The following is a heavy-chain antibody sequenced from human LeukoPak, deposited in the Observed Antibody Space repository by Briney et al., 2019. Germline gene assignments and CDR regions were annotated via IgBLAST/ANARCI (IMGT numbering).Heavy chain of an antibody. CDR2: IYSSGRT. J-gene: IGHJ5*02. Sequence: SETLSLTCTVSGGSISSYYWTWIRQPPGKGLEWIGYIYSSGRTNYNPSLKSQVTMSVDTSKNQFSLKVISVTAADTAVYYCARLSAGFNSSYWFDPWGQEPWSPSPQ. D-gene: IGHD2/OR15-2a*01. CDR3: ARLSAGFNSSYWFDP. CDR1: GGSISSYY. V-gene: IGHV4-4*09.